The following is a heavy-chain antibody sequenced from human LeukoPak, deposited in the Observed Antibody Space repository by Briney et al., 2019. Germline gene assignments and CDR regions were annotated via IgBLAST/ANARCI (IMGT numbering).Heavy chain of an antibody. J-gene: IGHJ4*01. CDR2: IRQGGSEK. CDR1: GFTFSSYW. V-gene: IGHV3-7*01. D-gene: IGHD6-13*01. Sequence: GGSLRLSCAASGFTFSSYWMSWVRQAPGKGLEWVASIRQGGSEKTYVDSVKGRFTISRDNTKNSLSLQVNSLRVEDTAVYYCARDGTAAGLYFDLWGQGTLVTVSS. CDR3: ARDGTAAGLYFDL.